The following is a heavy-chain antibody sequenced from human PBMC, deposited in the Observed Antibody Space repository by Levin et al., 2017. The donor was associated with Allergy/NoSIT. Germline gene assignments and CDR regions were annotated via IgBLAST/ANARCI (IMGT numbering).Heavy chain of an antibody. CDR3: VRVGLYCSSTSCYAHFDY. CDR1: GFTFSSYW. Sequence: GGSLRLSCAASGFTFSSYWMHWVRQAPGKGLVWVSHINSDGSSTNYADSVKGRFTISRDNAKNTLYLQMNSLRAEDTAVYYCVRVGLYCSSTSCYAHFDYWGQGTLVTVSS. CDR2: INSDGSST. J-gene: IGHJ4*02. V-gene: IGHV3-74*01. D-gene: IGHD2-2*01.